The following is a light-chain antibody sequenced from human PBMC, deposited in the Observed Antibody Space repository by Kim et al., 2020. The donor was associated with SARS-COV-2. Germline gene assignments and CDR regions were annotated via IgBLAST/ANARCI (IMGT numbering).Light chain of an antibody. CDR3: QQSYSSPLT. V-gene: IGKV1-39*01. Sequence: APVGDTVTITCRASQSVGSSLNWYQHKPGIAPNLLIYAASSLQVGVPSRFSGRGSGTDFTLTITSLQAEDSATYFCQQSYSSPLTFGQGTRLEIK. CDR2: AAS. J-gene: IGKJ5*01. CDR1: QSVGSS.